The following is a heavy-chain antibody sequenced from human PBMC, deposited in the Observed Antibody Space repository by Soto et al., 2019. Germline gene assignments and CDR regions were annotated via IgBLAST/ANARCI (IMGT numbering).Heavy chain of an antibody. D-gene: IGHD3-3*01. CDR2: ISPYNGNT. Sequence: QVQLVQSGGEVVQPGASVKVSCKASGYFFTSYGISWVRQAPGQGLEWMGWISPYNGNTKYAQNFQGRVTMTTDTSTYTAYVELRSLRSDDPAVYYCARDFGSDLSAPGAVFDYWGQGTLVTVSS. V-gene: IGHV1-18*04. CDR3: ARDFGSDLSAPGAVFDY. J-gene: IGHJ4*02. CDR1: GYFFTSYG.